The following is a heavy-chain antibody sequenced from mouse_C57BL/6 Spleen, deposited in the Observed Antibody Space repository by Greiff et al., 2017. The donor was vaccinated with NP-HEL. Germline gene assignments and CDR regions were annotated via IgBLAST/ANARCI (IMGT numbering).Heavy chain of an antibody. CDR3: ARGVTTSYYAMDY. V-gene: IGHV1-85*01. J-gene: IGHJ4*01. CDR2: IYPRDGST. CDR1: GYTFTSYD. D-gene: IGHD2-2*01. Sequence: VKLMESGPELVKPGASVKLSCKASGYTFTSYDINWVKQRPGQGLEWIGWIYPRDGSTKYNEKFKGKATLTVDTSSSTAYMELHSLTSEDSAVYFCARGVTTSYYAMDYWGQGTSVTVSS.